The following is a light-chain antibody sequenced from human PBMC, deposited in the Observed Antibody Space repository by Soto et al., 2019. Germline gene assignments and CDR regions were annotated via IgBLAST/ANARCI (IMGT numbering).Light chain of an antibody. V-gene: IGKV3-11*01. J-gene: IGKJ3*01. CDR1: QRVSIY. CDR2: DTS. Sequence: EIVLTQSPATLSLSPGERATLSCRASQRVSIYLAWYQQKPGQAPRLLIHDTSNRATGIPARFSGSGSGTDFTLTISSLEPEDFAVYYCQQRSTLPYTFGPGTKVDV. CDR3: QQRSTLPYT.